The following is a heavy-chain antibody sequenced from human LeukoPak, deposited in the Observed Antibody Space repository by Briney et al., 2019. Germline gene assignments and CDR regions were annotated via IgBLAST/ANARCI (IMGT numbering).Heavy chain of an antibody. CDR1: GGSFSGYY. CDR3: ARGRSSRF. J-gene: IGHJ4*02. V-gene: IGHV4-34*01. Sequence: PSETLSLTCAVYGGSFSGYYWSWIRQPPGKGLEWIGEINHSGSTNYNPSLKGRVTISIDTSKNQFSLKLSSVTAADTAVYYCARGRSSRFWGQGTLVTVSS. CDR2: INHSGST. D-gene: IGHD6-13*01.